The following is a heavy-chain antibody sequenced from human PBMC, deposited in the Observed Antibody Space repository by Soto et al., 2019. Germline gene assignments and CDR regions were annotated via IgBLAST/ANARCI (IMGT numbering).Heavy chain of an antibody. Sequence: EVQLVESGGGLVQPGGSLRLSCAASGFTFSSYAMHWVRQAPGKGLEYVSAISSNGGSTYYANSVKCRFTISRDNSKNTLYLQMGSLRAEDMAVYYCARAEYCSGCSCYWWFGYWGQGTLVTVSS. CDR1: GFTFSSYA. D-gene: IGHD2-15*01. J-gene: IGHJ4*02. CDR2: ISSNGGST. V-gene: IGHV3-64*01. CDR3: ARAEYCSGCSCYWWFGY.